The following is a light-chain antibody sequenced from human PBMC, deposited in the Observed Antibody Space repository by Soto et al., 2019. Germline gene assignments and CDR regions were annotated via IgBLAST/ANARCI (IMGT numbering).Light chain of an antibody. V-gene: IGLV1-51*01. CDR3: GTWDSSLSAGGV. Sequence: QSVLTQPPSVYAAPGQKVTISCSGSSSNIGNNYVSWYQQLPGTAPKLLIYDNHKRPSGIPDRFSGSKSGTSATLGITGLQTGDEADYYCGTWDSSLSAGGVFGGGTKVTVL. CDR1: SSNIGNNY. J-gene: IGLJ2*01. CDR2: DNH.